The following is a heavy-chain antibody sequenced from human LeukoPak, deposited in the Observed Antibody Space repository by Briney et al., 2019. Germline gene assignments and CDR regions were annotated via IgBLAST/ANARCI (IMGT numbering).Heavy chain of an antibody. Sequence: GGSLRLSCAASGFTFDDYTMHWVRQAPGKGLEWVSLISWDGGSTYYADSVKGRFTISRDNSKNSLYLQMNSLRTEDTALYYCAKDRDSSGGYGDYYFDYWGQGTLVTVSS. CDR1: GFTFDDYT. J-gene: IGHJ4*02. CDR2: ISWDGGST. D-gene: IGHD6-19*01. V-gene: IGHV3-43*01. CDR3: AKDRDSSGGYGDYYFDY.